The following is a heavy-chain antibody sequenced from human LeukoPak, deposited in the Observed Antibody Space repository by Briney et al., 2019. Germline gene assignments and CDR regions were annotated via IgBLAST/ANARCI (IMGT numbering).Heavy chain of an antibody. J-gene: IGHJ5*02. CDR1: GYTFTSYG. Sequence: SVKVSCKASGYTFTSYGISWVRQAPGQGLEWMGGIIPVFGTSNYAQKFQGRVTITADESTRTAYMELSSLRSEDTAVYYCARVPGGRYCSTTSCYMRGWFDPWGQGTLVTVSS. V-gene: IGHV1-69*13. CDR3: ARVPGGRYCSTTSCYMRGWFDP. D-gene: IGHD2-2*02. CDR2: IIPVFGTS.